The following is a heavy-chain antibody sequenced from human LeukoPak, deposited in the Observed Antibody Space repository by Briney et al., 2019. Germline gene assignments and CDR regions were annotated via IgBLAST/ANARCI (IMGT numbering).Heavy chain of an antibody. CDR1: GFTFSTYG. Sequence: GGSLRLSCAASGFTFSTYGMTWVRQAPGKGLEWVSAISGSGGSTYYADSVKGRFTISRDNAKNSLYLQMNSLRAEDTAVYYCARGDYGGSYFDYWGQGNLVTVSS. CDR2: ISGSGGST. V-gene: IGHV3-23*01. D-gene: IGHD4-23*01. CDR3: ARGDYGGSYFDY. J-gene: IGHJ4*02.